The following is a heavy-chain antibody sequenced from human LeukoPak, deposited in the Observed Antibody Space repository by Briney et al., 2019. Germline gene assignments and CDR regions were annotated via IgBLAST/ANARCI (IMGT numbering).Heavy chain of an antibody. CDR2: INPKSGDT. J-gene: IGHJ1*01. Sequence: GASVKVSCKASGYTFTDYHMHWVRQAPGQGLEWMGWINPKSGDTNYAQKFQGRVTVSRDTSITTAFMEVRRLRSDDTALYYCARGSRDESFQHWGQGTLVSVPS. CDR1: GYTFTDYH. CDR3: ARGSRDESFQH. V-gene: IGHV1-2*02.